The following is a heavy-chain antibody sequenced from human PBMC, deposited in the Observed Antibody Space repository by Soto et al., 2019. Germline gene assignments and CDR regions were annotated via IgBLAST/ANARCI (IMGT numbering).Heavy chain of an antibody. CDR3: AAYSHKGY. J-gene: IGHJ4*02. CDR1: GFTVSHNY. D-gene: IGHD3-16*01. V-gene: IGHV3-66*01. Sequence: GGSLRPSCAASGFTVSHNYMSWVRQAPGKGLEWVSLIYSGGGTYYADSVKGRFTISRDSSKNTLYLQMNSLRAEDTAMYYCAAYSHKGYWGQGTLVTVSS. CDR2: IYSGGGT.